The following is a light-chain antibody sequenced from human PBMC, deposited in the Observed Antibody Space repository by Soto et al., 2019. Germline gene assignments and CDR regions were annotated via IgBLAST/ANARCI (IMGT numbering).Light chain of an antibody. J-gene: IGLJ1*01. CDR3: CSYEGTYTSFV. CDR1: SSDVGGYIY. CDR2: DVT. V-gene: IGLV2-11*01. Sequence: QSALTQPRSVSGSPGQSVTISCTGSSSDVGGYIYVSWYQQQPGKAPKLLIYDVTIRTSGVSARFSGSKSGNTASLTISGLQAEDDADYFCCSYEGTYTSFVFGTGTKLTVL.